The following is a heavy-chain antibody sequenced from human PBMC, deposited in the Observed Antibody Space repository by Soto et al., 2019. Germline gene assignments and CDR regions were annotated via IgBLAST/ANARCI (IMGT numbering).Heavy chain of an antibody. CDR1: GYSISSGYY. D-gene: IGHD6-19*01. Sequence: PDKLSLTCAVSGYSISSGYYWGWIRQPPGKGLEWIGSIYHSGSTYYNPSLKSRVTISVDTSKNQLSLKLSSVTAADTAVYYCARSIPGYSSGSGTLDYWGQGTLVTVS. CDR2: IYHSGST. J-gene: IGHJ4*02. V-gene: IGHV4-38-2*01. CDR3: ARSIPGYSSGSGTLDY.